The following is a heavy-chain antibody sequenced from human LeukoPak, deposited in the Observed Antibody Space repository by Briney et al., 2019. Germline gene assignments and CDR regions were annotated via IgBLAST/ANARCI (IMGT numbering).Heavy chain of an antibody. J-gene: IGHJ6*02. CDR3: ATYINWVAGDV. V-gene: IGHV3-7*01. D-gene: IGHD1-1*01. CDR2: INHEGGDI. Sequence: PGGSLRLSCAASGFAFSNSRMSWVRQAPGKGLEWVANINHEGGDIHYVDSVKGRFTISRDNAKDSLYLQMNSLRAEDTAVYYCATYINWVAGDVWGQGTTVTVSS. CDR1: GFAFSNSR.